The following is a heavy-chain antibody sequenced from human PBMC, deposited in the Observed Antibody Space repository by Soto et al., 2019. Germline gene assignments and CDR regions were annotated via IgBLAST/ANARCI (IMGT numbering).Heavy chain of an antibody. V-gene: IGHV6-1*01. D-gene: IGHD5-18*01. CDR1: GDSVSSNSAA. Sequence: SQTLSVTCAISGDSVSSNSAAWNWIRQSPSRGLEWLGRTYYRSKWYNDYAVSVKSRITINPDTSKNQFSLQLNSVTPEDTAVYYCARSSVDTAMAPYYYGMDVWGQGTTVTVSS. J-gene: IGHJ6*02. CDR3: ARSSVDTAMAPYYYGMDV. CDR2: TYYRSKWYN.